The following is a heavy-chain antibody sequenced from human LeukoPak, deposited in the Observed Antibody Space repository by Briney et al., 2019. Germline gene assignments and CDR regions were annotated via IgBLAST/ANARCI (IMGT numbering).Heavy chain of an antibody. J-gene: IGHJ6*02. CDR1: GFTFSSYA. CDR2: ISYDGSNK. D-gene: IGHD2-2*01. CDR3: ARDRGCSSTSCRPSDYYGMDV. Sequence: PGRSLRLSCAASGFTFSSYAMHWVRQAPGKGLEWVAVISYDGSNKYYADSVKGRFTISRENSKNTLYLQMNSLRAEDTAVYYCARDRGCSSTSCRPSDYYGMDVWGQGTTVTVSS. V-gene: IGHV3-30-3*01.